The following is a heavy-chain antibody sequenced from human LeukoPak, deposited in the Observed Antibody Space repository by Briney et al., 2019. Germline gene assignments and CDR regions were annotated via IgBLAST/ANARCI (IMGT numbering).Heavy chain of an antibody. Sequence: SGTLSLTCAVSGGSLSTTSWWVWLRQPPGKGLEWIGEVYHSGGGNKNYNPSLKSRATISIDTSRNQFSLNLRSVTAADTAVYFCARDNPRTTGYSSGSTFDFWGQGILVAVSS. CDR1: GGSLSTTSW. J-gene: IGHJ4*02. CDR3: ARDNPRTTGYSSGSTFDF. V-gene: IGHV4-4*02. CDR2: VYHSGGGNK. D-gene: IGHD6-19*01.